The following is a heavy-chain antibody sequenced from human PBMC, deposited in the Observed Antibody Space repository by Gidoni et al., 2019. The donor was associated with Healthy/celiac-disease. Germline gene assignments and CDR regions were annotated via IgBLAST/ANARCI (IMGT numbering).Heavy chain of an antibody. J-gene: IGHJ1*01. CDR1: GFTFSSYN. CDR2: ISSSSSNI. CDR3: ARGGLDCSGGSCYWGYN. D-gene: IGHD2-15*01. Sequence: EMQLVESGGGLVKPGGSLRVSCAASGFTFSSYNLNWVRQAPGKGLELVSSISSSSSNIYYADAVKCRVTISRDNAKNSLYLQMNSLRAEDTAVYYCARGGLDCSGGSCYWGYNWGQGTLVTVFS. V-gene: IGHV3-21*01.